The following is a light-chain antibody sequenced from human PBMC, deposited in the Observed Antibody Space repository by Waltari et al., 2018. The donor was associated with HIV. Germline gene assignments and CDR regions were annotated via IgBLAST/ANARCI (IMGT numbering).Light chain of an antibody. CDR1: QSLLYSDGNTY. V-gene: IGKV2-30*01. Sequence: LGQPASISCNSSQSLLYSDGNTYLNWFHQRPGQSPRRLIYRVSNRDSGVPDRFIGSGSGTDFTLKISRVEAEDVGVYYCMQGTHWPITFGQGTRLEIK. J-gene: IGKJ5*01. CDR3: MQGTHWPIT. CDR2: RVS.